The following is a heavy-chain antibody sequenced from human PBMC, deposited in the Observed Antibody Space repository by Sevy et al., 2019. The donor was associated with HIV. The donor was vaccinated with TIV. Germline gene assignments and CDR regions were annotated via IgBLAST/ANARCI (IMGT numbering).Heavy chain of an antibody. Sequence: GGSLRLSCAASGFIFSNYPMSWVRHSPGKGLEWVSDISAGATTTYYADSGEGRFTISRDNSKNMVSLQMNSLGAEDTAIYYCAKRYCSTITCYDDDFWNPYYFYGLDVWGQGISVTVSS. CDR1: GFIFSNYP. V-gene: IGHV3-23*01. D-gene: IGHD2-2*01. J-gene: IGHJ6*02. CDR3: AKRYCSTITCYDDDFWNPYYFYGLDV. CDR2: ISAGATTT.